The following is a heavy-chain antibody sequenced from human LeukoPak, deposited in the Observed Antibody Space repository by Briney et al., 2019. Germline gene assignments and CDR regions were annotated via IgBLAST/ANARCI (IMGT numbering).Heavy chain of an antibody. CDR3: ARADWDTAMIDY. Sequence: GGSLRLSCAASGFTFSSYSMNWVRQAPGKGLEWVSSISSSSSYIYYADSVKGRFTISRDNARNSLYLQMNSLRAEDTAVYYCARADWDTAMIDYWGQGTLVTVSS. CDR2: ISSSSSYI. J-gene: IGHJ4*02. D-gene: IGHD5-18*01. CDR1: GFTFSSYS. V-gene: IGHV3-21*01.